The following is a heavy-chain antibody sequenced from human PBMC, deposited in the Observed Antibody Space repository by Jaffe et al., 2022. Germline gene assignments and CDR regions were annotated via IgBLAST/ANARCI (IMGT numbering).Heavy chain of an antibody. Sequence: EVQLLESGGGLVQPGGSLRLSCAASGFTFSSYAMSWVRQAPGKGLEWVSAISGSGGSTYYADSVKGRFTISRDNSKNTLYLQMNSLRAEDTAVYYCAKVAPPNGDYERRADYWGQGTLVTVSS. J-gene: IGHJ4*02. CDR3: AKVAPPNGDYERRADY. V-gene: IGHV3-23*01. CDR2: ISGSGGST. CDR1: GFTFSSYA. D-gene: IGHD4-17*01.